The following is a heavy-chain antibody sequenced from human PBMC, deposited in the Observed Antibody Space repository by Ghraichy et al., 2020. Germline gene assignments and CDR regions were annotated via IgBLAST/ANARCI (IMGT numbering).Heavy chain of an antibody. CDR3: ASSGYSYGYLGYYYYGMDV. CDR2: IYYSGST. CDR1: GGSISSYY. J-gene: IGHJ6*02. D-gene: IGHD5-18*01. Sequence: SQTLSLTCTVSGGSISSYYWSWIRQPPGKGLEWIGYIYYSGSTNYNPSLKSRVTISVDTSKNQFSLKLSSVTAADTAVYYCASSGYSYGYLGYYYYGMDVWGQGTTVTVSS. V-gene: IGHV4-59*01.